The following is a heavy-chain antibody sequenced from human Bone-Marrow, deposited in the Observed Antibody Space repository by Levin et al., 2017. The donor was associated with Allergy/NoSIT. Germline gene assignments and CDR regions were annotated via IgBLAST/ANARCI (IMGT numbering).Heavy chain of an antibody. V-gene: IGHV3-66*01. CDR2: MYTSGRT. CDR3: ARDGPGTATGTP. CDR1: GFTVNDNY. J-gene: IGHJ4*02. Sequence: GGSLRLSCAASGFTVNDNYMGWVRQAPGRGLEWVSIMYTSGRTYYADFVEGRFTISRDNSKNTLYLQMNSLRVDDTAVYYCARDGPGTATGTPWGQGTLVTVSS. D-gene: IGHD1-7*01.